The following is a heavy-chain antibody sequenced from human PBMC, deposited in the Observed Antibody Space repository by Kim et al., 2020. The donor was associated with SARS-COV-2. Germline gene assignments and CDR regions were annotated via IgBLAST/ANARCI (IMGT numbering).Heavy chain of an antibody. D-gene: IGHD6-19*01. CDR3: ARVLEGYSSGWYEDY. J-gene: IGHJ4*02. V-gene: IGHV4-59*01. Sequence: PSHKSRVTISVDTSKNPFSLKLSSVTAADTAVYYCARVLEGYSSGWYEDYWGQGTLVTVSS.